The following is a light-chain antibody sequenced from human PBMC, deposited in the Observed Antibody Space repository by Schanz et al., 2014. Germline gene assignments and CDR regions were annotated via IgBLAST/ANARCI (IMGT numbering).Light chain of an antibody. CDR1: SSDVGGYNY. CDR3: SSYRFSNSPLWV. V-gene: IGLV2-14*03. J-gene: IGLJ3*02. Sequence: QSALTQPASVSGSPGQSITISCTGTSSDVGGYNYVSWYQQHPGDAPKLMIYDVTNRPSGVSSRFSGSKSGNTASLTISGLQAEDEADYFCSSYRFSNSPLWVFGGGTKLTVL. CDR2: DVT.